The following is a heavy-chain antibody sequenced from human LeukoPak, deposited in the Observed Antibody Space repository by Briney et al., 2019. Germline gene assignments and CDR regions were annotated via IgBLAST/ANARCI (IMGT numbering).Heavy chain of an antibody. D-gene: IGHD6-19*01. CDR1: GFTFSSYG. J-gene: IGHJ4*02. Sequence: GGSLRLSCAASGFTFSSYGMTWVRQAPGKGLEWVSTIYGGGSNTFYADSVKGRFTISRDDSKNVQFLQMNSLRPEDTAVYFCAKRITEAVGIYFDSWGPGALVTVSS. CDR2: IYGGGSNT. CDR3: AKRITEAVGIYFDS. V-gene: IGHV3-23*01.